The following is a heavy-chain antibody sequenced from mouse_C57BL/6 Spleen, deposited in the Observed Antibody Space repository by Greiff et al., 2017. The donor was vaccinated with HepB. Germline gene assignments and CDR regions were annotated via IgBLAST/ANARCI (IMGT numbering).Heavy chain of an antibody. Sequence: EVKLMESGGGLVQPKESLKLSCAASGFSFNTYAMNWVRQAPGKGLEWVARIRSKSNNYATYYADSVKDRFTISRDDSESMLYLQMNNLKTEDTAMYYCVGGTTVVAPFDYWGQGTTLTVSS. D-gene: IGHD1-1*01. CDR2: IRSKSNNYAT. CDR3: VGGTTVVAPFDY. CDR1: GFSFNTYA. J-gene: IGHJ2*01. V-gene: IGHV10-1*01.